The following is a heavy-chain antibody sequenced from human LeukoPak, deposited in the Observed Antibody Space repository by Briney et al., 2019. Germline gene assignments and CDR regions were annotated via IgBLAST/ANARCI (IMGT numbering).Heavy chain of an antibody. V-gene: IGHV3-23*01. D-gene: IGHD5-12*01. CDR2: ISGSGGSGGRI. CDR3: AREMGGYPFDY. J-gene: IGHJ4*02. Sequence: GGSLRLSCAASGFTFSRYAMSWVRQAPGKGLEWVPAISGSGGSGGRIYYADSVKGRFTISRDNAKNSPYLQMNSLRAEDTAIYYCAREMGGYPFDYWGQGTLVTVSS. CDR1: GFTFSRYA.